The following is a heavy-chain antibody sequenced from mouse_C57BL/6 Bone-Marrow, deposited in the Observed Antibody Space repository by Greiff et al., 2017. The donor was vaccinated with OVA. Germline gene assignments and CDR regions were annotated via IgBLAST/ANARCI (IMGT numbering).Heavy chain of an antibody. J-gene: IGHJ2*01. CDR1: GYTFTDYY. CDR3: TIWLRDY. Sequence: QVQLQQSGPELVKPGASVKISCKASGYTFTDYYINWVKQTPVHGLEWIGAIDPETGGTAYNQKFKGKAILTADKSSSTAYMELRSLTSEDSAVCYCTIWLRDYWGQGNTLTGSS. CDR2: IDPETGGT. D-gene: IGHD2-2*01. V-gene: IGHV1-15*01.